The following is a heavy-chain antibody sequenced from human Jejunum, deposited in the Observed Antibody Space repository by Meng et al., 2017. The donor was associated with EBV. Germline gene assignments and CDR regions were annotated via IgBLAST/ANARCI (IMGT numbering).Heavy chain of an antibody. CDR2: VHFSGIT. CDR1: GGSFSVYY. Sequence: GHLQQWGEGLLRPTESLSLSCAVYGGSFSVYYWSWVRQPPGRGLEYIGEVHFSGITNYTPSLKSRVTMSVDASKNQFSLRLTSVTAADTAVYYCARRTGDYVVGYWGQGTLVTVSS. CDR3: ARRTGDYVVGY. J-gene: IGHJ4*02. D-gene: IGHD2-8*02. V-gene: IGHV4-34*02.